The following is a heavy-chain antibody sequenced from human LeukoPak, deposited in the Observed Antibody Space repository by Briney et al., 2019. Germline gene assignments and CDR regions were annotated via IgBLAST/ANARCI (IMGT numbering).Heavy chain of an antibody. V-gene: IGHV4-34*01. CDR2: IDHSGSN. J-gene: IGHJ4*02. CDR1: GGSFRGYY. D-gene: IGHD3-10*01. CDR3: ARDYYYYGSGSYGGNFDY. Sequence: SETLSLTCAVYGGSFRGYYWSWLRQPPGKGLEWIGEIDHSGSNNYNPPLKSRVSISVDTSKNQSSLKLSSVTAADTAVYYCARDYYYYGSGSYGGNFDYWGQGTLVTVSS.